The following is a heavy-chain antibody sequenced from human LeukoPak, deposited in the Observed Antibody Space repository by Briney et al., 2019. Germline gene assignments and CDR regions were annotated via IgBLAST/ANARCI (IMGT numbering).Heavy chain of an antibody. D-gene: IGHD6-13*01. V-gene: IGHV3-30*04. J-gene: IGHJ6*03. CDR2: ISYDGSDK. Sequence: GRSLRLSCAASGFTFSSYAVHWVRQAPGKGLEWVAVISYDGSDKYYADSVKGRFTISRDNSQNTLYLQMNSLRAEDTAVYYCARGDSSSWFYYMDVWGKGTTVTVSS. CDR1: GFTFSSYA. CDR3: ARGDSSSWFYYMDV.